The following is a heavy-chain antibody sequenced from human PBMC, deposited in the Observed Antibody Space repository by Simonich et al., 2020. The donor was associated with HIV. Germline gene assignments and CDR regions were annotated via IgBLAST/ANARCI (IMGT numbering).Heavy chain of an antibody. V-gene: IGHV4-34*01. CDR2: INHSGST. D-gene: IGHD2-2*01. CDR1: GGSFSVYY. CDR3: ARGFYQRLYYFDY. J-gene: IGHJ4*02. Sequence: QVQLQQWGAGLLKPSETLSLTCAVYGGSFSVYYWSWIRQPPGKGLGWIGEINHSGSTNYNPSLKSRVTISVDTSKNQFSLKLSSVTAADTAVYYCARGFYQRLYYFDYWGQGTLVTVSS.